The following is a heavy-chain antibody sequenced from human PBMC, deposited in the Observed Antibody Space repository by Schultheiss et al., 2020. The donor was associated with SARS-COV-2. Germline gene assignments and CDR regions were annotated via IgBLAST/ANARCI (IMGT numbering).Heavy chain of an antibody. V-gene: IGHV1-69*13. D-gene: IGHD2/OR15-2a*01. CDR2: ISAYNGNT. CDR1: GGTFSSYA. Sequence: SVKVSCKASGGTFSSYAISWVRQAPGQGLEWMGWISAYNGNTNYAQKFQGRVTITADESTSTAYMELSSLRSEDTAVYYCARAKNPPDYYYYYGMDVWGQGTTVTVSS. CDR3: ARAKNPPDYYYYYGMDV. J-gene: IGHJ6*02.